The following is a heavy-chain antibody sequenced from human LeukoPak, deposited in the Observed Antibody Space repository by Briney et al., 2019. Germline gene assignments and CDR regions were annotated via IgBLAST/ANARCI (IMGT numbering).Heavy chain of an antibody. Sequence: GGSLRLSCAASGFTFSGSTFHWVRQASGKGLEWVGRIRSKANSYATAYAASVKGRFTISRDDSKNTAYLQMNSLKTEDTAMYYCARHPAYYDFWSGSFDPWGQGTLVTVSS. CDR1: GFTFSGST. J-gene: IGHJ5*02. CDR3: ARHPAYYDFWSGSFDP. D-gene: IGHD3-3*01. CDR2: IRSKANSYAT. V-gene: IGHV3-73*01.